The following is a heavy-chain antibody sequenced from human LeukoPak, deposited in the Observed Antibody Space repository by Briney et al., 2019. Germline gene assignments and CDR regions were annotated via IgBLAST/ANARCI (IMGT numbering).Heavy chain of an antibody. D-gene: IGHD1-26*01. CDR2: ISYDGSNK. V-gene: IGHV3-30-3*01. CDR3: ARDTTVGATRSYYFDY. Sequence: GGSLRLSCAASGFTFSSYAMHWVRQAPGKGLEWVAVISYDGSNKYYADSVKGRFTISRDNSKNTLYLQMNSLRAEDTAVHYCARDTTVGATRSYYFDYWGQGTLVTVSS. CDR1: GFTFSSYA. J-gene: IGHJ4*02.